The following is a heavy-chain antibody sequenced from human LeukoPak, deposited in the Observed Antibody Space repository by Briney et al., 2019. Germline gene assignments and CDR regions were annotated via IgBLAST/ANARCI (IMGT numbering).Heavy chain of an antibody. V-gene: IGHV3-23*01. D-gene: IGHD1-26*01. Sequence: GGSLRLSCAASGFTFSSYAMTWVRQAPGKGLEWVSTISATGGSTYYADSVQGRFTISRDNSKNTLYLQMNSVRPEDTAVYYCAKLLRVGGTNEAFDIWGQGTMITVSS. CDR1: GFTFSSYA. J-gene: IGHJ3*02. CDR3: AKLLRVGGTNEAFDI. CDR2: ISATGGST.